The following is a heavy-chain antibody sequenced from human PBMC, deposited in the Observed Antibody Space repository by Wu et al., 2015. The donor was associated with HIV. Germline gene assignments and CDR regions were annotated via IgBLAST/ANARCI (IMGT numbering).Heavy chain of an antibody. J-gene: IGHJ4*02. D-gene: IGHD3-10*01. CDR2: ITGYNGNT. Sequence: QVQLVQSGAEVKKPGSSVKVSCKASGGIFHNFAINWVRQAPGQGLEWMGWITGYNGNTNYAPKFQGRLTLTTDTSTSTAYMELKSLTSDDTAVYFCARAGYYGSGSRAAFDYWGQGTLVTGLL. V-gene: IGHV1-18*01. CDR1: GGIFHNFA. CDR3: ARAGYYGSGSRAAFDY.